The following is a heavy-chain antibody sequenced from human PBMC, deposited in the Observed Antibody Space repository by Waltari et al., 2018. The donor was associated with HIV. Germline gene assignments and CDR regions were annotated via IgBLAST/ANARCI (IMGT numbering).Heavy chain of an antibody. CDR1: GFSFSSYA. J-gene: IGHJ4*02. D-gene: IGHD3-22*01. CDR2: ISGTGGTG. CDR3: AKVYYYDSSTYFLKVPHYDY. V-gene: IGHV3-23*01. Sequence: VHLLESGGGLVPPGGSPRLSCVASGFSFSSYALSWVRQAPGKGLEWVSAISGTGGTGYYADSVRGRFTISRDNAKNTLFLQMDSLRADDTAVYYCAKVYYYDSSTYFLKVPHYDYWGQGTLVTVSS.